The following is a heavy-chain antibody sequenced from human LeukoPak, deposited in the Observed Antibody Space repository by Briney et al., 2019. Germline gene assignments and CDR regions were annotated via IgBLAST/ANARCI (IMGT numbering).Heavy chain of an antibody. CDR2: IRYDGSNK. D-gene: IGHD2-8*01. CDR1: GFTFSSYG. V-gene: IGHV3-30*02. Sequence: GGSLRLSCAASGFTFSSYGMHWVRQAPGKGLEWVAFIRYDGSNKYYADSVKGRFTISRDNAKNSLYLQMNSLRAEDTAVYYCAREESDIVLSTMDVWGKGTTVTVSS. CDR3: AREESDIVLSTMDV. J-gene: IGHJ6*04.